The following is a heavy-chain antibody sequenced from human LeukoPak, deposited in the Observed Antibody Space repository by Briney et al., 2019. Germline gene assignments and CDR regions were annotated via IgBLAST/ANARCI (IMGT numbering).Heavy chain of an antibody. CDR2: ISAHNGNT. V-gene: IGHV1-18*01. CDR1: GGTFSSYA. CDR3: ARAPMFASPDY. J-gene: IGHJ4*02. Sequence: ASVKVSCKASGGTFSSYAISWVRQAPGQGLEWMGWISAHNGNTNYAQKFQDRATMTTDTSTSTAYMELRNLRSDDTAVYYCARAPMFASPDYWGQGTLVTVSS. D-gene: IGHD3-10*02.